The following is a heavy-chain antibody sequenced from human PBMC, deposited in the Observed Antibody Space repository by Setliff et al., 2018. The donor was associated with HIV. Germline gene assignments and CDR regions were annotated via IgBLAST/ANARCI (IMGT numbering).Heavy chain of an antibody. CDR2: IFYSGST. CDR1: NGSISSSSYF. J-gene: IGHJ4*02. CDR3: ARRGIIAGTTDF. V-gene: IGHV4-39*01. Sequence: SETLSLTCTVSNGSISSSSYFWGWIRQPPGKGLEGIGNIFYSGSTYYNPSLKSRVLISVDTSKNQFSLKLTSVTAADSAVYYCARRGIIAGTTDFWGQGTPVTVSS. D-gene: IGHD1-7*01.